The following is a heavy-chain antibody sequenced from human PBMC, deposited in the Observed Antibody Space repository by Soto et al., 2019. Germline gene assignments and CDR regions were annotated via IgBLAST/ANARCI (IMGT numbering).Heavy chain of an antibody. CDR1: GLTFSGYW. V-gene: IGHV3-74*01. CDR2: INADGSNT. CDR3: ATILYRLGYASDS. Sequence: EVKLVESGGGLVQPEGSLRLSCAASGLTFSGYWMHWVRQAPGKGLVWVSRINADGSNTAYADSVKGRFTISRDNAENTLYLQMNSLRTEDTAVYYCATILYRLGYASDSWGQGTLVTVSS. D-gene: IGHD5-18*01. J-gene: IGHJ4*02.